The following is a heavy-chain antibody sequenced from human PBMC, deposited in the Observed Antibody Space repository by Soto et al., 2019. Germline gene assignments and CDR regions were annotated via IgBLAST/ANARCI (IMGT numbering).Heavy chain of an antibody. CDR1: GFIFSSYS. J-gene: IGHJ6*02. V-gene: IGHV3-21*01. Sequence: GGSLRLSCAASGFIFSSYSMNWVRQAPGKGLEWVSSISSSSSYIYYADSVKGRFTISRDNAKNSLYLQMNSLRAEDTAVYYCARDHPRSTLTKEYYYYYGMDVWGPGTMVTVSS. D-gene: IGHD4-17*01. CDR2: ISSSSSYI. CDR3: ARDHPRSTLTKEYYYYYGMDV.